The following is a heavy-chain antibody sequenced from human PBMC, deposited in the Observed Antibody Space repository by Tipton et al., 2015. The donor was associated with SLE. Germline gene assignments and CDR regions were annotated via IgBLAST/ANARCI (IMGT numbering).Heavy chain of an antibody. CDR1: GGSISSHY. Sequence: TLSLTCTVSGGSISSHYWSWIRQPPGKGLEWIGYIYYSGSTNYNPSLKSRVTISVDTSKNQFSLKLSSVTAADTAVYYCARKYSSGWIDYWGQGTLVTVSS. D-gene: IGHD6-19*01. J-gene: IGHJ4*02. V-gene: IGHV4-59*08. CDR3: ARKYSSGWIDY. CDR2: IYYSGST.